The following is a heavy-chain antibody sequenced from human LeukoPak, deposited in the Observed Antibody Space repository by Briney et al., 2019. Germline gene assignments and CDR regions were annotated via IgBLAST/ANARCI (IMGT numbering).Heavy chain of an antibody. CDR3: AKLVATITDY. Sequence: PGRSLRLTCAASGFTFSSYGMHWVRQAPGKGLEWVAVISYDGSNKYYADSVKGRFTISRDNSKNTLYLQMNSLRAEDTAVYYSAKLVATITDYWGQGTLVTVSS. CDR2: ISYDGSNK. D-gene: IGHD5-12*01. V-gene: IGHV3-30*18. J-gene: IGHJ4*02. CDR1: GFTFSSYG.